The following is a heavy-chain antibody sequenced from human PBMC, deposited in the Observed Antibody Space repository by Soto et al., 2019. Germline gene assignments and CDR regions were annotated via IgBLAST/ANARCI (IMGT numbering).Heavy chain of an antibody. D-gene: IGHD3-3*01. Sequence: SVKVSCKASGGTFSSYAISWVRQAPGQGLEWMGGIIPIFGTANYAQKFQGRVTITADESTSTAYMELSSLRSEDTAVYYCAIPYYDFWSGYFDYWGQGTLVTVSS. V-gene: IGHV1-69*13. CDR3: AIPYYDFWSGYFDY. J-gene: IGHJ4*02. CDR1: GGTFSSYA. CDR2: IIPIFGTA.